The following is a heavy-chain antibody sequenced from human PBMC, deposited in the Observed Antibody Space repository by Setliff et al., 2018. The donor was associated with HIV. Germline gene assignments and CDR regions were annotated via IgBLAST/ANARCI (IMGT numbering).Heavy chain of an antibody. J-gene: IGHJ5*02. D-gene: IGHD3-22*01. CDR1: GYSISTGYD. Sequence: PSETLSLTCSVSGYSISTGYDWGWIRQPPGKKVEWIGNVFYSGTTYYSPSLKSRVTISVDTAKNHFSLRLSSVTAADTAVYYCASRIYYYDSNNFLREEGFDPWGQGTLVTVSS. V-gene: IGHV4-38-2*02. CDR2: VFYSGTT. CDR3: ASRIYYYDSNNFLREEGFDP.